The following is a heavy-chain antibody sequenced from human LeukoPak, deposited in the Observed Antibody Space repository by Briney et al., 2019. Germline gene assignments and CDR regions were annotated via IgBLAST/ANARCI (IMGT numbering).Heavy chain of an antibody. J-gene: IGHJ4*02. CDR1: GGSISSGGYY. CDR2: IYHSGST. D-gene: IGHD6-19*01. CDR3: ALYSSYRRVGDYFDY. V-gene: IGHV4-30-2*01. Sequence: PSETLSLTCTVSGGSISSGGYYWSWIRQPPGKGLEWIGYIYHSGSTYYNPSLKSRVTISVDRSKNQFSLKLSSVTAADTAVYYCALYSSYRRVGDYFDYWGQGTLVTVSS.